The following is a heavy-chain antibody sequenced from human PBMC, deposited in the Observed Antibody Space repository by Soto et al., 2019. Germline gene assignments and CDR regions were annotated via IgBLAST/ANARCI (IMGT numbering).Heavy chain of an antibody. Sequence: QVQLVESGGGVVQPGRSLRLSCAASGFTFSSYGMHWVRQAPGKGLEWVAVISYDGSNKYYADSVKGRFTISRDNSKNTLYLQMNRLRAEDTAVYYCAKDVIEGVQLWLLLDYWGQGTLVTVSS. CDR2: ISYDGSNK. J-gene: IGHJ4*02. D-gene: IGHD5-18*01. CDR3: AKDVIEGVQLWLLLDY. CDR1: GFTFSSYG. V-gene: IGHV3-30*18.